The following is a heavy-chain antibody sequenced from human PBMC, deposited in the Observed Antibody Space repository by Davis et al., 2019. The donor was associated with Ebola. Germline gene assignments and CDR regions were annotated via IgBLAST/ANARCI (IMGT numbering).Heavy chain of an antibody. CDR3: ARVLSKNALDP. Sequence: HTGGSLRLSCAASGFTFSSFWMHWVRQVPGKGLEWVSQIEHDGSYTGYADSVKGRFTISRDNAKNTVYLQMNSLRAEDTAVYYCARVLSKNALDPWGQGTLVTVSS. CDR2: IEHDGSYT. D-gene: IGHD2-2*01. J-gene: IGHJ5*02. V-gene: IGHV3-74*01. CDR1: GFTFSSFW.